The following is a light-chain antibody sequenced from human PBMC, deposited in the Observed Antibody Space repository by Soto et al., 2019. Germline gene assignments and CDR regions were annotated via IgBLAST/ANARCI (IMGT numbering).Light chain of an antibody. CDR2: NAS. Sequence: DIQMTQSPSTLSGSVGARVTITCRASQTISSWLAWYQQKPGKAPKLLIYNASTLKSGVPSRFSGSGSGTEFTLTISSLQPDDFATYYCQHYSSYSEAFGQGTKVDIK. CDR1: QTISSW. V-gene: IGKV1-5*03. J-gene: IGKJ1*01. CDR3: QHYSSYSEA.